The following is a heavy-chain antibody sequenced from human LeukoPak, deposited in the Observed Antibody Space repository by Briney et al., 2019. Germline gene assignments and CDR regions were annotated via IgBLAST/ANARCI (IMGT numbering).Heavy chain of an antibody. D-gene: IGHD1-26*01. CDR1: GGTFSSYA. CDR3: ADNSGGYYDALGY. CDR2: IIPILGIA. J-gene: IGHJ4*02. V-gene: IGHV1-69*04. Sequence: ASVKVSCKASGGTFSSYAISWVRQAPGQGLEWMGRIIPILGIANYAQKFQGRVTITADKSTSTAYMELSSLRSEDTAVYYCADNSGGYYDALGYWGQGTLITVSS.